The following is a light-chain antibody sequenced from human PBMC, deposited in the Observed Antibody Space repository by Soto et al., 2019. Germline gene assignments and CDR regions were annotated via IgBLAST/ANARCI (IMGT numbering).Light chain of an antibody. Sequence: DIVMTQSPDSLAVSLGERATINCKSSQSILSRSDNKNYLAWYQQKSGQPPKLLIYWASTLKSGVPERFSGSGSGTDFTLTISGLQAEDVAVYYCQQSYSAPLTFGGGTKVEIK. CDR2: WAS. J-gene: IGKJ4*01. CDR3: QQSYSAPLT. V-gene: IGKV4-1*01. CDR1: QSILSRSDNKNY.